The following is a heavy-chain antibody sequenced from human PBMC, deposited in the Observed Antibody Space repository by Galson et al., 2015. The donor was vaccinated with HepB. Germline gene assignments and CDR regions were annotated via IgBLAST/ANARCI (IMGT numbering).Heavy chain of an antibody. CDR2: ISSSSSTI. Sequence: SLRLSCAASGFTFSSYSMNWVRQAPGKGLEWVSYISSSSSTIYYADSVKGRFTISRDNAKNSLYLQMNSLRAEDTAVYYCARASGSGSYFWGRDYYYYYYMDVWGKGTTVTVSS. CDR3: ARASGSGSYFWGRDYYYYYYMDV. CDR1: GFTFSSYS. J-gene: IGHJ6*03. D-gene: IGHD3-10*01. V-gene: IGHV3-48*01.